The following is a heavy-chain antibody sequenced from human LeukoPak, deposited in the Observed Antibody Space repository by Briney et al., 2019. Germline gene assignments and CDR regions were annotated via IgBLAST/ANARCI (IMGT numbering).Heavy chain of an antibody. Sequence: SETLSLTCSVSDYSISSGYYWGWIRQPPGKGLEWIGSMYHSGDTYHNPALKSRVTISVDTSKNQFSLKLSSETAADTAVYYCARGKSRGSHIDYWGQGTLVTVSS. CDR3: ARGKSRGSHIDY. CDR2: MYHSGDT. J-gene: IGHJ4*02. CDR1: DYSISSGYY. D-gene: IGHD1-26*01. V-gene: IGHV4-38-2*02.